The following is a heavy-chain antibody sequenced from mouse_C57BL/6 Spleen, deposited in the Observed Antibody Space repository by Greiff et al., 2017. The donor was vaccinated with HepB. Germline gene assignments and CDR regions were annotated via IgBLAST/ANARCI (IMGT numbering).Heavy chain of an antibody. CDR3: ARHPNYDGSEGNYFDY. CDR1: GFTFSSYG. V-gene: IGHV5-6*01. CDR2: ISSGGSYT. J-gene: IGHJ2*01. D-gene: IGHD1-1*01. Sequence: EVHLVESGGDLVKPGGSLKLSCAASGFTFSSYGMSWVRQTPDKRLEWVATISSGGSYTYYPDSVKGRFTISRDNAKNTLYLQMSSLKSEDTAMYYCARHPNYDGSEGNYFDYWGQGTTLTVSS.